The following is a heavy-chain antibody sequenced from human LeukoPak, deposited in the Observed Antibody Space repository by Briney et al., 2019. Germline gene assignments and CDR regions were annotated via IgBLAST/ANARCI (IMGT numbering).Heavy chain of an antibody. J-gene: IGHJ3*02. CDR2: ISGSGGST. CDR1: GFTFSTYG. V-gene: IGHV3-23*01. CDR3: AKMPDSSGRGGAFDI. Sequence: GGSLRPSCAGSGFTFSTYGMTWVRQAPGKGLEWVSAISGSGGSTYYADSVKGRFTISRDNSKNTLYLQMNSLRAEDTAVYYCAKMPDSSGRGGAFDIWGQGTMVTVSS. D-gene: IGHD3-22*01.